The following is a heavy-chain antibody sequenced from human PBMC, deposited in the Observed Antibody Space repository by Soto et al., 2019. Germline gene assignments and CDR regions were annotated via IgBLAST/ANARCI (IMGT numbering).Heavy chain of an antibody. Sequence: QVQLVQSGAEVKKPGSSVKVSCKASGGTFSSYAISWVRQAPGQGLEWMGGIIPIFGTANYVQKFQGRVTITADESTSTAYMERSSLRSEDTAVYYCARAIQGWLQYAFDIWGQGTMVTVSS. CDR3: ARAIQGWLQYAFDI. CDR1: GGTFSSYA. CDR2: IIPIFGTA. V-gene: IGHV1-69*01. J-gene: IGHJ3*02. D-gene: IGHD5-12*01.